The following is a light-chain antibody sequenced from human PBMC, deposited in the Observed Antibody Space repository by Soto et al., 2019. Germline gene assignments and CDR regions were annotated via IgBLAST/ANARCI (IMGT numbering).Light chain of an antibody. CDR1: QGIINN. J-gene: IGKJ1*01. V-gene: IGKV1-27*01. CDR2: AAS. Sequence: DIQMTQSPSSLSASVGDRVTITCRASQGIINNLAWYQQKPGKVPELVIYAASTLQSGVPSRFSGSGSGTDFTLTISSLQPEDVATYYGQKYNSAPWTFGQGTKVEIK. CDR3: QKYNSAPWT.